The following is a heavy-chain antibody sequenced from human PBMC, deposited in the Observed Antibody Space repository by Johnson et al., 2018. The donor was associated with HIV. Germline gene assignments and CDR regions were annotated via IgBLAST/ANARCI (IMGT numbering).Heavy chain of an antibody. Sequence: MQLVESGGGVVQPGWSLRLSCAASGVTFSSYAMSWVRQAPGKGLEWVSAISGSGGSTYYADSVKGRFTISRDNSKNTLYLQMNSLRAEDTAVYYCTRRNWNSGGAFDIWGQGTMVTVSS. CDR3: TRRNWNSGGAFDI. CDR2: ISGSGGST. CDR1: GVTFSSYA. J-gene: IGHJ3*02. D-gene: IGHD1-7*01. V-gene: IGHV3-23*04.